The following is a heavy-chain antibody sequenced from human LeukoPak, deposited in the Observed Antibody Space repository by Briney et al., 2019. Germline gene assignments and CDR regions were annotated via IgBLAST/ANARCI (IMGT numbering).Heavy chain of an antibody. Sequence: GGSLRLSCAASGFTFSSYWMSWVRQAPGKGLEWVANIKQDGSEKYYVDSVKGRFTISRDNAKNSLYLQMNSLRAEDTAVYYCARGSIAARIGWFDPWGQGTLVTVSS. CDR2: IKQDGSEK. V-gene: IGHV3-7*04. J-gene: IGHJ5*02. CDR3: ARGSIAARIGWFDP. D-gene: IGHD6-6*01. CDR1: GFTFSSYW.